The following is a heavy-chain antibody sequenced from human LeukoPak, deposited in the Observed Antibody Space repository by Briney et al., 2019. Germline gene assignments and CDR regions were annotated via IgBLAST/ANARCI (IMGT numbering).Heavy chain of an antibody. D-gene: IGHD4-17*01. Sequence: PSETLSLTCAVSGGSINNGDYIWTWIRQPPGKGLEWIGRFHHGGSPSYNPSLKRRVTISADTSKNQSSLNLRSVTDAATAVYYCARGLPTDKIDYWGQGTLVTVSS. CDR1: GGSINNGDYI. J-gene: IGHJ4*02. CDR3: ARGLPTDKIDY. CDR2: FHHGGSP. V-gene: IGHV4-30-4*01.